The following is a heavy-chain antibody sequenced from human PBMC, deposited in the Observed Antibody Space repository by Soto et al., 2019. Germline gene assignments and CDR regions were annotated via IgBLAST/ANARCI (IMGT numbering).Heavy chain of an antibody. CDR2: IIPILGIA. Sequence: QVQLVQSGAEVKKPGSSVKVSCKASGGTFSSYTISWVRQAPGQGLEWMGRIIPILGIANYAQKFQGRVTITADKSTSTAYMELSSLRSEDTAVSYCARGSGVVVVRDWGQGTLVTVSS. J-gene: IGHJ4*02. V-gene: IGHV1-69*02. D-gene: IGHD2-15*01. CDR1: GGTFSSYT. CDR3: ARGSGVVVVRD.